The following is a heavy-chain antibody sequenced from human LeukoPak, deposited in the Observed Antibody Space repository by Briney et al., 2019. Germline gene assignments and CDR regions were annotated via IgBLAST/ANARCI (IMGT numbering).Heavy chain of an antibody. V-gene: IGHV3-23*01. D-gene: IGHD2-2*01. CDR3: AILGYCISVRCQGDY. Sequence: AGGSLRLSCAASGVTFSSYAMSWVRQAPGKGLEWVSAISGSADNTIYADSVKGRFTISRDNSKNTLYLQMNSLRAEDTAIYYCAILGYCISVRCQGDYWGQGTLVTVSS. CDR1: GVTFSSYA. CDR2: ISGSADNT. J-gene: IGHJ4*02.